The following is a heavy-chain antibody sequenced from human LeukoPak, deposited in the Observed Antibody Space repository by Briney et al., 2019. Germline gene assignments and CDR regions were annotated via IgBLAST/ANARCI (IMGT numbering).Heavy chain of an antibody. CDR2: IYYSGST. CDR3: VRAPRSGAYWFDP. Sequence: PSETLSLTCTVSGGSISSYYWSWIRQPPGKGLEWIGYIYYSGSTNYNPSLKSRVTISVDTSKNQFSLKLSSVTAADTAVYYCVRAPRSGAYWFDPWGQGTLVTVSS. V-gene: IGHV4-59*01. CDR1: GGSISSYY. D-gene: IGHD3-3*01. J-gene: IGHJ5*02.